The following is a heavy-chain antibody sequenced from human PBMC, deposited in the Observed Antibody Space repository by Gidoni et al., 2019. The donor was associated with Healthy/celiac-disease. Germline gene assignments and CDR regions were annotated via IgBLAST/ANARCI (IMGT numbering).Heavy chain of an antibody. CDR3: ARVSNWNDYYYYYMDV. CDR2: IYYSGST. CDR1: GGSISSYY. J-gene: IGHJ6*03. D-gene: IGHD1-1*01. Sequence: QVQLQESGPGLVKPSETLSLTCTVSGGSISSYYWSWIRPPPGKGLEWIGYIYYSGSTNYNPSLKSRVTISVDTSKNQFSLKLSSVTAADTAVYYCARVSNWNDYYYYYMDVWGKGTTVTVSS. V-gene: IGHV4-59*01.